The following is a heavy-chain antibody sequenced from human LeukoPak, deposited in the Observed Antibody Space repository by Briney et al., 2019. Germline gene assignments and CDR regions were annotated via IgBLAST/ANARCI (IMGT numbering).Heavy chain of an antibody. J-gene: IGHJ5*02. V-gene: IGHV1-69*04. CDR2: IIPILGIA. D-gene: IGHD6-13*01. CDR1: GYTFTSYA. CDR3: ARGTLSIAAAANWFDP. Sequence: SVKVSCKASGYTFTSYAIGWVRQAPGQGLEWMGRIIPILGIANYAQKFQGRVTITADKSTSTAYMELSSLRSEDTAVYYCARGTLSIAAAANWFDPWGQGTLVTVSS.